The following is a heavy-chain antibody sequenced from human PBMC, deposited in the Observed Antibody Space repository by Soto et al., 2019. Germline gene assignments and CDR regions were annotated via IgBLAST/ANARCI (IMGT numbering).Heavy chain of an antibody. CDR3: AHLVVAGITYSFDS. CDR2: IYWDDDK. CDR1: GFSLSTSGVG. V-gene: IGHV2-5*02. D-gene: IGHD2-15*01. J-gene: IGHJ4*02. Sequence: QITLKESGPTLVKPTQTLTLTCTFSGFSLSTSGVGVGWIRQPPGKALEWLTFIYWDDDKSNSPFLKGRLTITKDTSKNKLILTMTNMDPVDTATYYCAHLVVAGITYSFDSWGQGTLVTVSS.